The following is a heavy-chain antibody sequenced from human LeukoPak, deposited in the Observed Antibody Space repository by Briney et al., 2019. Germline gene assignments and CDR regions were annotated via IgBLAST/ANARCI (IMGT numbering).Heavy chain of an antibody. J-gene: IGHJ4*02. CDR1: GYTFTGYY. D-gene: IGHD6-13*01. CDR2: MNPNSGGT. CDR3: ARAQLAGSIWAPNEY. V-gene: IGHV1-2*04. Sequence: GASVKVSCKASGYTFTGYYMHWVRQAPGQGLEWMGWMNPNSGGTNYAQKFQGWVTMTRDTSISTAYMELSRLRSEDTAVFYCARAQLAGSIWAPNEYWGQGTLVTVSS.